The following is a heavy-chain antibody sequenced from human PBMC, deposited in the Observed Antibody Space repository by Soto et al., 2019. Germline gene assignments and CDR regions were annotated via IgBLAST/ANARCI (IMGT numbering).Heavy chain of an antibody. Sequence: EVQLLESGGGLVQAGGSLRLSCAASGLAINTYGMSWVRQAPGRGLEWVSGITRSGDFTYSGDSVRGRFSISRDESKNALYLQMRNLRAEDTAVYHCVSAKGISLYEWYFDLWGRGTPVTVSS. CDR3: VSAKGISLYEWYFDL. CDR1: GLAINTYG. V-gene: IGHV3-23*01. J-gene: IGHJ2*01. CDR2: ITRSGDFT. D-gene: IGHD2-8*01.